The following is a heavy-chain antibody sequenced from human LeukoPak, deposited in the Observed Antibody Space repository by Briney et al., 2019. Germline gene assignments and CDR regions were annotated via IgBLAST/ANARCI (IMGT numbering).Heavy chain of an antibody. CDR2: IIPIFGTA. Sequence: SVKVSCEASGGTFISYAISWVRQAPGQGLEWMGGIIPIFGTANYAQKFQGRVTITADESTSTAYMELSSLRSEDTAVYYCARCPSSSWKENWFDPWGQGTLVTVSS. D-gene: IGHD6-13*01. CDR1: GGTFISYA. CDR3: ARCPSSSWKENWFDP. J-gene: IGHJ5*02. V-gene: IGHV1-69*13.